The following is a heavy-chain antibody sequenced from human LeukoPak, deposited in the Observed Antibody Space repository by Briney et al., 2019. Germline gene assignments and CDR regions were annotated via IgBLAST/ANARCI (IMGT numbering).Heavy chain of an antibody. CDR3: ARRTASSWYVGDFDY. V-gene: IGHV1-18*01. CDR2: ISAYNGNT. CDR1: GYTFTSYG. J-gene: IGHJ4*02. D-gene: IGHD6-13*01. Sequence: GASVKVSCKASGYTFTSYGISWVRQAPGQGLEWMGWISAYNGNTNYAQKLQGRVTMTTDTSTSTAYMELRSLRSDDTAVYYCARRTASSWYVGDFDYWGQGTLVTVSS.